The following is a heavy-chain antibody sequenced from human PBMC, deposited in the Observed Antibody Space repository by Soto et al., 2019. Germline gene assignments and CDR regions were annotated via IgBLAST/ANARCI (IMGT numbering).Heavy chain of an antibody. CDR3: ARFSGGSYDTYYFYYGMDV. CDR2: ISAYNGNT. V-gene: IGHV1-18*04. D-gene: IGHD2-15*01. J-gene: IGHJ6*02. CDR1: GYTFTSYG. Sequence: ASVKVSCKASGYTFTSYGISWVRQAPGQGLDWMGWISAYNGNTKYAQDLQGRVTMTIDTSTSTAYMELRSLRSDDTAMYYCARFSGGSYDTYYFYYGMDVWGQGTTVAVSS.